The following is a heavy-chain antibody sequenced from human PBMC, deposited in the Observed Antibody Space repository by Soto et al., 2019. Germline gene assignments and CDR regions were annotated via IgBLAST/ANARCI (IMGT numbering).Heavy chain of an antibody. CDR1: GGSISSYY. J-gene: IGHJ4*02. CDR3: ARIYQPPYSSADY. CDR2: IYYSGST. D-gene: IGHD6-19*01. V-gene: IGHV4-59*08. Sequence: QVQLQESGPGLVKPSETLSLTCTVSGGSISSYYWSWIRQPPGKGLEWIWYIYYSGSTNYNPSLTSRVTISVDTSKNQFSLKLSSVAAADTAVYSCARIYQPPYSSADYWGQGTLVTVSS.